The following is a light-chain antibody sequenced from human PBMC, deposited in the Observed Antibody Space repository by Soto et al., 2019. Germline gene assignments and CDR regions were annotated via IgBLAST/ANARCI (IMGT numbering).Light chain of an antibody. V-gene: IGLV2-11*01. CDR3: CAYSGTYTLL. Sequence: QSALTQPRSVSGSPGQSVTISCFGTSSDVGDYKHVSWYQQPPGKAPQLMIYDVSKRPSGVPDRFSGSKSGNTASLTISGVQADDEADYSCCAYSGTYTLLFGGGTKLTVL. J-gene: IGLJ2*01. CDR2: DVS. CDR1: SSDVGDYKH.